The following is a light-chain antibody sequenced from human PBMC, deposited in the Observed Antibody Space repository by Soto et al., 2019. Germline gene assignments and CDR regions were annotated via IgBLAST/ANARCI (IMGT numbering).Light chain of an antibody. CDR3: QQYNNRFIT. V-gene: IGKV3-15*01. J-gene: IGKJ5*01. CDR2: GAS. CDR1: QSLSSN. Sequence: DIVLPHYQVTLSLSPGARATRSCMASQSLSSNYLAWYQQKPGQAPRLLIYGASTRATGIPARFSGSGSGTEFTLTISSLQSEDFAVYYCQQYNNRFITFGQGTRLEI.